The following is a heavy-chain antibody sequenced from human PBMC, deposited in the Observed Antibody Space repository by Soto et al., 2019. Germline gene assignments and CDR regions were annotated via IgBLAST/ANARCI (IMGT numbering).Heavy chain of an antibody. CDR3: AGYSSGGGGHQYYFDY. J-gene: IGHJ4*02. Sequence: QVQLVQSGAEVKKPGASVKVSCKASGYTFTGDYMHWVRQAPGQGLEWMGWINPNSGGTNYAQKFQGWVTMTRDTSISTAYMELSRLRSDYTAVYYCAGYSSGGGGHQYYFDYWGQGTLVTVSS. CDR2: INPNSGGT. CDR1: GYTFTGDY. V-gene: IGHV1-2*04. D-gene: IGHD6-19*01.